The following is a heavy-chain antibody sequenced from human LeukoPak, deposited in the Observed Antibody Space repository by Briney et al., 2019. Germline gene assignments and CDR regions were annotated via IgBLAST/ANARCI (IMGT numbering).Heavy chain of an antibody. CDR3: ARVRGSGSSWYEYYYYYYGMDV. CDR2: ISSSSSYI. D-gene: IGHD6-13*01. Sequence: GGSLRLSCAASGFTFSSYSMNWVRQAPGKGLEWVSSISSSSSYIYYADSVKGRFTISRDNAKNSLYLQMNSLRAEDTAVYYCARVRGSGSSWYEYYYYYYGMDVWGQGTTVTVSS. V-gene: IGHV3-21*01. CDR1: GFTFSSYS. J-gene: IGHJ6*02.